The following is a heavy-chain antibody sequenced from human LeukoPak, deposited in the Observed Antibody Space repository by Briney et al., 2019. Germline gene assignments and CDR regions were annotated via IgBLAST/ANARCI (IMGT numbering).Heavy chain of an antibody. CDR3: ASWYGLAAAIDY. CDR1: GGSISSSSFY. J-gene: IGHJ4*02. Sequence: SETLSLTCTVSGGSISSSSFYWGWIRQPPGKGLEWIGSICYSGSTYYNPSLKSRVTISVDTSKNQFSLKLSSVTAADTAVYYCASWYGLAAAIDYWGQGTLDTVSS. D-gene: IGHD6-13*01. V-gene: IGHV4-39*01. CDR2: ICYSGST.